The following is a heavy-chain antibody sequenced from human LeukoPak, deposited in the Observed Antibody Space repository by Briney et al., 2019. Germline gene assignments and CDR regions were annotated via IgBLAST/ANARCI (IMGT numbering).Heavy chain of an antibody. J-gene: IGHJ6*02. Sequence: GGSLRLSCAASGFTFSDYNMNWDRQAPGKGLEWVSYITNGGSTIHHADSVKGRFTISRDNAKKTLYLQMNSLRAEDTAVYYCARSIGLTGGGVDVWGQGTTVTVSS. V-gene: IGHV3-11*01. D-gene: IGHD3-9*01. CDR2: ITNGGSTI. CDR3: ARSIGLTGGGVDV. CDR1: GFTFSDYN.